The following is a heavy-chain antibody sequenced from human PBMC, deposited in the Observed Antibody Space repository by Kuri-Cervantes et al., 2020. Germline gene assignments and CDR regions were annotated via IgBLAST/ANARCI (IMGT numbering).Heavy chain of an antibody. Sequence: GSLRLSCAVYGGSFSGYYWSWIRQPPGKGLEWIGEINHSGSTNYNPSLKSRVTISVDTSKNQFSLRLSSVTAADTAVYYCARSSNWAAFDYWGQGSLVTVSS. J-gene: IGHJ4*02. CDR3: ARSSNWAAFDY. CDR1: GGSFSGYY. D-gene: IGHD1-1*01. CDR2: INHSGST. V-gene: IGHV4-34*01.